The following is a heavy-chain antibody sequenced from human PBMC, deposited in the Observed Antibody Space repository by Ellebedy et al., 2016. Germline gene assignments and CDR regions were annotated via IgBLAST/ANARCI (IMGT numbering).Heavy chain of an antibody. CDR3: ARGDIVVVPAAILQSAFDI. J-gene: IGHJ3*02. CDR2: ISAYNGNT. V-gene: IGHV1-18*01. CDR1: GYTFTSYG. Sequence: ASVKVSCXASGYTFTSYGISWVRQAPGQGLEWMGWISAYNGNTNYAQKLQGRVTMTTDTSTSTAYMELRSLRSDDTAVYYCARGDIVVVPAAILQSAFDIWGQGTMVTVSS. D-gene: IGHD2-2*01.